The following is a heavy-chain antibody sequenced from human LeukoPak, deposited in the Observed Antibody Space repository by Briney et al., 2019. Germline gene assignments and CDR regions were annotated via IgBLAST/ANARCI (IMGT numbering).Heavy chain of an antibody. D-gene: IGHD3-22*01. CDR3: AKDVRYDSRGYYDY. CDR1: GFTFDAYA. Sequence: GGSLRLSCAASGFTFDAYAMHWVGQAPGKGLEWVSGISWNSGSIGYADSVKGRFTISGDNAKNSLYLQMNSLRAEDTALYYCAKDVRYDSRGYYDYWGQGTLVTVSS. CDR2: ISWNSGSI. V-gene: IGHV3-9*01. J-gene: IGHJ4*02.